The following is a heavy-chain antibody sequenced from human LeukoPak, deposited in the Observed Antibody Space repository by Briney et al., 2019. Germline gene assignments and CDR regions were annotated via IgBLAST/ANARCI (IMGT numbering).Heavy chain of an antibody. CDR3: ARHPTVTTFYVHQ. V-gene: IGHV4-39*01. J-gene: IGHJ1*01. CDR2: ISYSGVT. Sequence: SETLSLTCTVSGGSITTNRYFWGWIRQPPGKGLEWIGSISYSGVTHYNPSLKSRVTISVDMSKNQFSLKLSSVTAADTAVYYCARHPTVTTFYVHQWGQGTLVTVSS. CDR1: GGSITTNRYF. D-gene: IGHD4-17*01.